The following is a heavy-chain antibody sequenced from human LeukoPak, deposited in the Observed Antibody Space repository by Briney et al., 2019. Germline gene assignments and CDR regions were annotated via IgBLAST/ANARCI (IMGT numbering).Heavy chain of an antibody. D-gene: IGHD2-15*01. V-gene: IGHV3-20*04. CDR1: GFAFEDYG. Sequence: RTGGSLRLSCAASGFAFEDYGMSWVRQAPGKGLEWVSGINWSGGSTGYADSVKGRFTISRDNARNSLYLQMTSLSAEDTALYYCVRDATLSAAGIKGDFDFWGQGALVTVSS. CDR2: INWSGGST. CDR3: VRDATLSAAGIKGDFDF. J-gene: IGHJ4*02.